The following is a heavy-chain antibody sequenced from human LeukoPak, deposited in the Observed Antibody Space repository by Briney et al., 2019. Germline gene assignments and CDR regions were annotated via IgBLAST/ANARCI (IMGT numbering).Heavy chain of an antibody. CDR1: GFTFSSYG. CDR2: IRYDGSNK. J-gene: IGHJ6*03. Sequence: PGGSLRLSCAASGFTFSSYGMHWVRQAPGKGLEWVVFIRYDGSNKYYADSVKGRFTISRDNSKNTLYLQMNSLRAEDTAVYYCAKERNDPYYMDVWGKGTTVTVSS. V-gene: IGHV3-30*02. CDR3: AKERNDPYYMDV.